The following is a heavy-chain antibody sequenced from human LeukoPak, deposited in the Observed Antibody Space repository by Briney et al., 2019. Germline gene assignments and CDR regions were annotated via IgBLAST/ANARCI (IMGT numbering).Heavy chain of an antibody. J-gene: IGHJ4*02. CDR2: MNPNSGNT. CDR1: GSTFTSYD. CDR3: ARVRIAARQNYFDY. D-gene: IGHD6-6*01. Sequence: GASVKLSCTASGSTFTSYDINWARQATGPGLEWMGWMNPNSGNTGYAQKFHGRVTMTMNTSISTAYMELSSLRSEDTAVYYCARVRIAARQNYFDYWGQGTLVTVSS. V-gene: IGHV1-8*01.